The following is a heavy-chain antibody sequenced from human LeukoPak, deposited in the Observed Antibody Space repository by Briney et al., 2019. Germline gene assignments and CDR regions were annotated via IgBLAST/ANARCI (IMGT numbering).Heavy chain of an antibody. CDR2: IKQGGSER. Sequence: GGSLRLSCAASGFTFSSYWMSWVRQAPGKGLEWVANIKQGGSERYDVDSVKGRFTISRDNARNSLYLQMNSLRAEDTAVYSCVRDGLVGATRGYYFDYWGQGTLVTVSS. V-gene: IGHV3-7*01. CDR1: GFTFSSYW. D-gene: IGHD1-26*01. J-gene: IGHJ4*02. CDR3: VRDGLVGATRGYYFDY.